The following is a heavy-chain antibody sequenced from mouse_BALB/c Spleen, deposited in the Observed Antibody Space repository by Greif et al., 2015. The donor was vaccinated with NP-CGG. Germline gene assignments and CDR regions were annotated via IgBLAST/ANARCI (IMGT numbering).Heavy chain of an antibody. CDR1: GYAFSSYW. D-gene: IGHD2-14*01. J-gene: IGHJ3*01. CDR3: ARSGYRYESWFAY. Sequence: QVQLQQPGAELVRPGSSVKISCKASGYAFSSYWMNWVKQRPGQGLEWIGQIYPGDGDTNYNGKFKGKATLTADKSSSTAYMQLSSLTSEDSAVYFCARSGYRYESWFAYWGQGTLVTVSA. V-gene: IGHV1-80*01. CDR2: IYPGDGDT.